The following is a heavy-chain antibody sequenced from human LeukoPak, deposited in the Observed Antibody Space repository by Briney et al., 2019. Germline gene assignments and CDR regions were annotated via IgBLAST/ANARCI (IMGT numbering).Heavy chain of an antibody. Sequence: SVKVSCKASGGTFSSYAISWVRQAPGQGLEWMGGIIPIFGTANYAQKFQGRVTITADESTSTAYMELSSLRSEDTAVYYCARGSPYYGSGRTARGYYFDYWGQGTLVTVSS. V-gene: IGHV1-69*13. D-gene: IGHD3-10*01. CDR2: IIPIFGTA. CDR1: GGTFSSYA. J-gene: IGHJ4*02. CDR3: ARGSPYYGSGRTARGYYFDY.